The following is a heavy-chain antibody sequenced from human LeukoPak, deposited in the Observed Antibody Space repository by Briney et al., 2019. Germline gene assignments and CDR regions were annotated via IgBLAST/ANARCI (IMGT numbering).Heavy chain of an antibody. CDR2: ISGSGGST. V-gene: IGHV3-23*01. CDR3: AKGSSNWRDYYYFDY. CDR1: GFTFSSYA. D-gene: IGHD6-13*01. Sequence: PGGSLRLSCAASGFTFSSYAMSWVRQAPGKGPEWVSAISGSGGSTYYVDSVKGRFTISRDNSKNTLYLQMNSLRVEDTAVYYCAKGSSNWRDYYYFDYWGQGTLVTVSS. J-gene: IGHJ4*02.